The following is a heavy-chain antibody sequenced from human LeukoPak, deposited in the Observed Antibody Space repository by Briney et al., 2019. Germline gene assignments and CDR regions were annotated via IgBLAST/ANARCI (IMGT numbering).Heavy chain of an antibody. CDR1: GGSFSGYY. Sequence: SETLSLTCAVYGGSFSGYYWSWIRQPPGKGLEWIGEINHSGSTNYNPSLKSRVTISVDTSKNQFSLKLRSVTAADTAVYYCARGHSIEPYYYYYMDVWGKGTTVTVSS. CDR3: ARGHSIEPYYYYYMDV. CDR2: INHSGST. V-gene: IGHV4-34*01. J-gene: IGHJ6*03. D-gene: IGHD4-11*01.